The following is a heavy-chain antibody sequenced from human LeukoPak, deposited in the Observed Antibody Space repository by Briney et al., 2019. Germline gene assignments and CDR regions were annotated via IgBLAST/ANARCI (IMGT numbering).Heavy chain of an antibody. V-gene: IGHV1-69*04. D-gene: IGHD3-22*01. J-gene: IGHJ4*02. CDR2: IIPILGIA. CDR3: ARAGNYDSSGYYYVFDY. Sequence: SVKVSCKASGGTFSSYAISWVRQAPGQGLEWMGRIIPILGIANYAQKFRGRVTITADKSTSTAYMELSSLGSEDTAVYYCARAGNYDSSGYYYVFDYWGQGTLVTVSS. CDR1: GGTFSSYA.